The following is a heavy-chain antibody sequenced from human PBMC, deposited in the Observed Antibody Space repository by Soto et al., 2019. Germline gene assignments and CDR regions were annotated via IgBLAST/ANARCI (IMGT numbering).Heavy chain of an antibody. CDR2: ISSSSSYI. Sequence: EVQLVESGGGLVKPGGSLRLSCAASGFTFSSYSMNWVRQAPGKGLEWVSSISSSSSYIYYADSVKGRFTISRDNAKNSLYLQMNSLRAEDTAVYYGARDVRRPGPKYYGSGAFDYWGQGTLVTVSS. D-gene: IGHD3-10*01. CDR1: GFTFSSYS. CDR3: ARDVRRPGPKYYGSGAFDY. V-gene: IGHV3-21*01. J-gene: IGHJ4*02.